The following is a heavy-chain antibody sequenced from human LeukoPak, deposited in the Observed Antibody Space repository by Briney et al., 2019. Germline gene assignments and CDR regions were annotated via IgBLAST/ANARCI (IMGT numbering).Heavy chain of an antibody. CDR1: GGSFSSYY. CDR2: IYYSGST. V-gene: IGHV4-59*01. D-gene: IGHD3/OR15-3a*01. J-gene: IGHJ4*02. CDR3: ARVDSWYYFDY. Sequence: SETLSLTCTVSGGSFSSYYWSWIRQPPGKGLEWIGYIYYSGSTNYNPSLKSRVTISVDTSKNQFSLKLTSVTAADTAMYYCARVDSWYYFDYWGQGILVTVSS.